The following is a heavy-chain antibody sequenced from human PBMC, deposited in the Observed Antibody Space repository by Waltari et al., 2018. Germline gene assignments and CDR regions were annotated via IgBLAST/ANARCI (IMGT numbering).Heavy chain of an antibody. CDR2: IKQDGSEK. CDR1: GFTLGSHW. CDR3: ARGAGYIIDF. J-gene: IGHJ4*02. V-gene: IGHV3-7*04. Sequence: EVQLVESGGGLVQPGGSLRLSCLASGFTLGSHWMNWVRQAPGKGLEWVAIIKQDGSEKHYVDSVEGRFFISRDNAENTVFLQMNSLRVDDTAVYFCARGAGYIIDFWGQGILVSVSS. D-gene: IGHD5-12*01.